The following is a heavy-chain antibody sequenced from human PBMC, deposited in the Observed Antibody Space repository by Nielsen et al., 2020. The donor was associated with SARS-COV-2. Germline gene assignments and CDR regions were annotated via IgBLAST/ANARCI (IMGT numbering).Heavy chain of an antibody. Sequence: VRQAPGKGLEWVSYISSSGSTIYYADSVKGRFTISRDNAKNSLYLQMNSLRAEDTAVYYCARGSMVRGVTDYYYYGMDVWGQGTTVTV. J-gene: IGHJ6*02. D-gene: IGHD3-10*01. CDR3: ARGSMVRGVTDYYYYGMDV. V-gene: IGHV3-48*03. CDR2: ISSSGSTI.